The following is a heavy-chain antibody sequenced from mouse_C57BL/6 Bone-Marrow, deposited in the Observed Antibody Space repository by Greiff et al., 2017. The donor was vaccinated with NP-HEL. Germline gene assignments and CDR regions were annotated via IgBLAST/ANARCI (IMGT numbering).Heavy chain of an antibody. J-gene: IGHJ4*01. CDR3: GRGGLRRGYYAMDY. V-gene: IGHV1-55*01. Sequence: QVQLQHPGAELVKPGASVKMSCKASGYTFTSYWITWVKQRPGQGLEWIGDIYPGSGSTNYNEKFKSKATLTVDTSSSTAYMQLSSLTSEDSAVYYCGRGGLRRGYYAMDYWGQGTSVTVSS. CDR1: GYTFTSYW. CDR2: IYPGSGST. D-gene: IGHD2-4*01.